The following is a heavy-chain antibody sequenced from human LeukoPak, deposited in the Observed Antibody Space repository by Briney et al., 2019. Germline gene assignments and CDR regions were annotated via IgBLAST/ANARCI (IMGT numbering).Heavy chain of an antibody. CDR3: ARAFPYYGTFDY. V-gene: IGHV1-18*01. D-gene: IGHD3-10*01. J-gene: IGHJ4*02. CDR1: GYTFTSYG. CDR2: ISAHNGNT. Sequence: ASVKVSCKASGYTFTSYGISWVRQAPGQGLEWMGWISAHNGNTNYAQKLQGRVTMTTDTSTSTAYMELRSLRSDDTAVYYCARAFPYYGTFDYWGQGTLVTVSS.